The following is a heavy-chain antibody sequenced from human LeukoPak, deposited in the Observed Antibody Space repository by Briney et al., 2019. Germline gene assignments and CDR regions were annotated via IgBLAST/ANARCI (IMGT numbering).Heavy chain of an antibody. D-gene: IGHD6-6*01. V-gene: IGHV4-39*01. CDR1: GGSISGSSYY. Sequence: KPSETLSLTCTVSGGSISGSSYYWGWIRQPPGKGLEWIGSIYHSGNTYYNPSLKSRVTISVDTSKNQFSLKLSSVTAADTAVYYCARHKVSSSPDAGGFAYWGQGTLVTVSS. CDR2: IYHSGNT. CDR3: ARHKVSSSPDAGGFAY. J-gene: IGHJ4*02.